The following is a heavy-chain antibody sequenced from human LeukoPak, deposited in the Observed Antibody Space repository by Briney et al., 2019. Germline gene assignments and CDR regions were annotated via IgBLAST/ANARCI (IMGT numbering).Heavy chain of an antibody. CDR2: ISGSGGST. D-gene: IGHD6-13*01. V-gene: IGHV3-23*01. Sequence: GGSLRLSCAASGFTFSSYAMSWVRQTPGKGLEWVSSISGSGGSTYYADSVKGRFTISRDNSKNTLYLQMNSLRAEDTAVYYCAKHEFSSSWPEYFQHWGQGTLVTVSS. J-gene: IGHJ1*01. CDR3: AKHEFSSSWPEYFQH. CDR1: GFTFSSYA.